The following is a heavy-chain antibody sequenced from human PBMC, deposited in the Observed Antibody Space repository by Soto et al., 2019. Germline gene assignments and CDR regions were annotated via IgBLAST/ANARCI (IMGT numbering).Heavy chain of an antibody. Sequence: QVQLVQSGAEVKKPGASVKVSCKASGYTFTSYDINWVRQATGQGLEWMGWMNPNSGNTGYAQKFQGRVTMTRNTSISTAYMELSSLRSEDTAVYYCARLVRITIFGVVYDAFDIWGQGTIVTVSS. CDR2: MNPNSGNT. CDR1: GYTFTSYD. V-gene: IGHV1-8*01. J-gene: IGHJ3*02. D-gene: IGHD3-3*01. CDR3: ARLVRITIFGVVYDAFDI.